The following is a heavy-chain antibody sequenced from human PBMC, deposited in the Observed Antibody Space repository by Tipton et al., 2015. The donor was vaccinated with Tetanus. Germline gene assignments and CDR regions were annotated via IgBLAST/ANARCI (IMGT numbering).Heavy chain of an antibody. D-gene: IGHD2-2*01. J-gene: IGHJ3*01. CDR1: GASIRSNY. Sequence: TLSLTCNVSGASIRSNYWTWIRQPPGKGLEWIGYIYDSGTINTKYNPSLRGRVAISIDTSKNQISLKLSSVTAADTAVYYCARRRYCSSSRCFDAFDLWGQGTMVTVSS. V-gene: IGHV4-59*01. CDR3: ARRRYCSSSRCFDAFDL. CDR2: IYDSGTI.